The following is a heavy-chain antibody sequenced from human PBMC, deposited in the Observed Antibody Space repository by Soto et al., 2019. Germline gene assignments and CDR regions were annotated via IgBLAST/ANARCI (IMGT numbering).Heavy chain of an antibody. V-gene: IGHV1-58*01. D-gene: IGHD6-19*01. Sequence: QMKLVQSGPEVKKPGTSVKVSCKASGFTFTSSAVQWVRQARGQRLEWIGWIVVGSGNTNYAQKFQERVTITRDMSTSTAYMELSSLRSEDTAVYYCAAAVFSSGWYHDAFDIWGQGTMVTVSS. J-gene: IGHJ3*02. CDR3: AAAVFSSGWYHDAFDI. CDR1: GFTFTSSA. CDR2: IVVGSGNT.